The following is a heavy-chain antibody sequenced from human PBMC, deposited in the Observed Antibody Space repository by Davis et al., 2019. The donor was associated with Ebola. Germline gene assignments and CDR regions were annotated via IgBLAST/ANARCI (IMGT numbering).Heavy chain of an antibody. J-gene: IGHJ4*02. CDR3: ARDLNPYCGGDCTNGVY. CDR2: ISAYNGNT. V-gene: IGHV1-18*01. CDR1: GYTFTSYG. Sequence: ASVKVSCKASGYTFTSYGISWVRQAPGQGLEWMGWISAYNGNTNYAQKLQGRVTMTTDTSTSTAYMELRSLRSDDTAVYYCARDLNPYCGGDCTNGVYWGQGTLVTVSS. D-gene: IGHD2-21*02.